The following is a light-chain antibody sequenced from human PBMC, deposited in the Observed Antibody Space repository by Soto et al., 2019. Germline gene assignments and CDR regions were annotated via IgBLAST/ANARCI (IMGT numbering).Light chain of an antibody. V-gene: IGKV3-20*01. CDR1: QSVNSDY. Sequence: EIVLTQSPDTLSLSPGERATLSCRASQSVNSDYLAWYRQKPGQAPSLLMYAKSTRATGIPDRFYGSGSGTDFTLTIYRLEPEDFAVYYCQQYGTSPHTFGPGTKVDIK. CDR2: AKS. J-gene: IGKJ3*01. CDR3: QQYGTSPHT.